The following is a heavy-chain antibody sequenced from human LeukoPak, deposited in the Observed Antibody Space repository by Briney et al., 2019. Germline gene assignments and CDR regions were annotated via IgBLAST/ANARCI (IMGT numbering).Heavy chain of an antibody. D-gene: IGHD3/OR15-3a*01. CDR2: MNPNSGNT. CDR3: ARALSWTTESYYYMDV. V-gene: IGHV1-8*01. CDR1: GYTFTSYD. Sequence: GASVKVSCKASGYTFTSYDINWVRQATGQGLERMGWMNPNSGNTGYAQKFQGRVTMTKNTSITTAYMELSSLRSEDTAVYYCARALSWTTESYYYMDVWGKGTTVTVSS. J-gene: IGHJ6*03.